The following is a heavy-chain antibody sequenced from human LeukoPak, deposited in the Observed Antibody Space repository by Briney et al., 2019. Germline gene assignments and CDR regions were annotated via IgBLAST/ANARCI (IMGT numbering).Heavy chain of an antibody. V-gene: IGHV4-31*03. J-gene: IGHJ4*02. CDR1: GGSISSGDYY. CDR3: HYGDYGTVRAS. D-gene: IGHD4-17*01. CDR2: IYCSGST. Sequence: SQTLSLTCTVSGGSISSGDYYWNWIRQHPGKGLEWIGYIYCSGSTYYSPSLKSRVTISVDTSKNQFSLKLSSVTAADTAVYYCHYGDYGTVRASWGQGTLVTVSS.